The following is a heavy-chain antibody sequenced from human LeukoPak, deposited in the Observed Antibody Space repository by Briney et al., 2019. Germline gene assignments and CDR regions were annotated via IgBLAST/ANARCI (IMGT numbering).Heavy chain of an antibody. CDR3: ARDLAWGAFDY. Sequence: GGSLRLSCAASGFTFSSYAMSWVRQVPGKGLEWVSAISGSSGSTYYADSVKGRFTISRDDSKNTLSLQMNSLRVEDTAVYYCARDLAWGAFDYWGQGTLVTVSS. CDR2: ISGSSGST. V-gene: IGHV3-23*01. J-gene: IGHJ4*02. CDR1: GFTFSSYA. D-gene: IGHD7-27*01.